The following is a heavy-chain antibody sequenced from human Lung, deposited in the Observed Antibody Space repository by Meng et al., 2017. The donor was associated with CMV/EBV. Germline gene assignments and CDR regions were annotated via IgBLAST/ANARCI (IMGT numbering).Heavy chain of an antibody. J-gene: IGHJ4*02. CDR1: GYTLTGYY. CDR3: ARAEVDCSGGSCYHN. CDR2: INPNSGGT. Sequence: ASVXVSXXASGYTLTGYYMHWVRQAPGQGLEWMGWINPNSGGTNYAQKFQGRVTMTRDTSISTAYMELSRLRSDDTAVYYCARAEVDCSGGSCYHNWGQGTLVTVSS. D-gene: IGHD2-15*01. V-gene: IGHV1-2*02.